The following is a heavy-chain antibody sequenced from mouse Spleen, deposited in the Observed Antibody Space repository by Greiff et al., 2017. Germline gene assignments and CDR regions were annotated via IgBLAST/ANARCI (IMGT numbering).Heavy chain of an antibody. CDR1: GYSFTGYY. D-gene: IGHD2-1*01. Sequence: VQLQQSGPELVKPGASVKISCKASGYSFTGYYMNWVKQSPEKSLEWIGEINPSTGETTYNQKFKAKATLTVDKSSSTAYMQLKSLTSEDSAVYYCARRGNYYAMDYWGQGTSVTVSS. V-gene: IGHV1-42*01. CDR2: INPSTGET. J-gene: IGHJ4*01. CDR3: ARRGNYYAMDY.